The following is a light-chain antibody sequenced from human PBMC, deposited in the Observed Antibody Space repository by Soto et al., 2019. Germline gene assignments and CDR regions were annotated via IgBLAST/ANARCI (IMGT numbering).Light chain of an antibody. CDR3: QQYYSYPYT. CDR2: AAS. J-gene: IGKJ2*01. Sequence: AIRMTQSPSSLSASTGDRVTITCRASQGIGSYLAWYQQKPGKAPKLLIYAASTLQSGVPSRFSGSGSGTDFTLTISCLQSEDFATYHCQQYYSYPYTFGQGTKLEIK. V-gene: IGKV1-8*01. CDR1: QGIGSY.